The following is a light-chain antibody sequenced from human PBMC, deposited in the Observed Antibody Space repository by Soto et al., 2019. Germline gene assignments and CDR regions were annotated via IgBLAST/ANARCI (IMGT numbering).Light chain of an antibody. CDR2: AAS. V-gene: IGKV1-9*01. CDR1: QGISTY. Sequence: DIQLTQSPSFLSASVGDRVTITCRASQGISTYLAWYQQKPGKAPNLLIYAASTSQSGVPSRFSGSGSGTEFTLTISSLQPEDFATYYCLQLNSYPRSFGQGTRLEL. CDR3: LQLNSYPRS. J-gene: IGKJ2*01.